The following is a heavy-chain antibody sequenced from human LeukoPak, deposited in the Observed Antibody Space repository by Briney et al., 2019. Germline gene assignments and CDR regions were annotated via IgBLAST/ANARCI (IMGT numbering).Heavy chain of an antibody. Sequence: TSETLSLTCTVSGGSISSYYWSWIRKPAGKGLEWIGRIYTSGSTNYNPSLESGVTMSVDTSKNDFSLKLISVTAADTAVYYCARDKYYYDSSGSIRFDYWGQGTLVTASS. D-gene: IGHD3-22*01. CDR1: GGSISSYY. CDR3: ARDKYYYDSSGSIRFDY. CDR2: IYTSGST. J-gene: IGHJ4*02. V-gene: IGHV4-4*07.